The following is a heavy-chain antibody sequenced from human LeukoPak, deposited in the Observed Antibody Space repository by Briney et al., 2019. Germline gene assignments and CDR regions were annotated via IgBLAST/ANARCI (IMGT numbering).Heavy chain of an antibody. V-gene: IGHV3-23*01. CDR1: GFSFSNYA. D-gene: IGHD6-19*01. Sequence: GGSLRLSCAASGFSFSNYAMSWVRQAPGQGLEWLSTISGSGGSTYYADSVKGRLTVSRDISKNTLYLQVNSLRAEDTAVYYCAKLRESGIAVGGTHFQRWGQGTLVTVSS. CDR3: AKLRESGIAVGGTHFQR. CDR2: ISGSGGST. J-gene: IGHJ1*01.